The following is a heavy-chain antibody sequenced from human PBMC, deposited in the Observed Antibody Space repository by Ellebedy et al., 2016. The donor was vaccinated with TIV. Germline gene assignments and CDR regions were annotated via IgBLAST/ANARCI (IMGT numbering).Heavy chain of an antibody. Sequence: GESLKISCVASGFTFSNYNMNWVRQSPGKGLEWVSSIRSTGSDKYYAESVKGRFTISRDNAKNTLYLQMNSLRAEATAVYYCARGGGCGSGDCWAFDYWGQGALVTVSS. J-gene: IGHJ4*02. D-gene: IGHD2-21*02. V-gene: IGHV3-21*01. CDR2: IRSTGSDK. CDR1: GFTFSNYN. CDR3: ARGGGCGSGDCWAFDY.